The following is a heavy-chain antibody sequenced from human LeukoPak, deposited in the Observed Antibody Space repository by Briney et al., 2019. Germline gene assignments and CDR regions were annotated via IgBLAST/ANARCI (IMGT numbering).Heavy chain of an antibody. CDR2: IKQEGSAR. D-gene: IGHD6-13*01. J-gene: IGHJ4*02. Sequence: GGSLRLSCVASGFSFSSYWMSWVRQTPGKGLEWVAHIKQEGSARYYVDSVTGRFTISRDNAKNSMYLQMHSLRVEDTAVYYCARDPGIAAAGTVGYFDSWGQGILVTVSS. V-gene: IGHV3-7*01. CDR1: GFSFSSYW. CDR3: ARDPGIAAAGTVGYFDS.